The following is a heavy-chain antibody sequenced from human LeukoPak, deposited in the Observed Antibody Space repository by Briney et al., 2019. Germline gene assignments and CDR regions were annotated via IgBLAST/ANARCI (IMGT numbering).Heavy chain of an antibody. D-gene: IGHD4-23*01. CDR1: GGTFSSYT. CDR2: IIPILGIA. Sequence: GSSVKVSCKASGGTFSSYTISWVRQAPGQGLEWMGRIIPILGIANYAQKFQGRVTITAHKSTSTAYMELSSLRSEDTAVYYCARDPSSLRVPTPRLGIDYWGPGTLVTVSS. J-gene: IGHJ4*02. V-gene: IGHV1-69*04. CDR3: ARDPSSLRVPTPRLGIDY.